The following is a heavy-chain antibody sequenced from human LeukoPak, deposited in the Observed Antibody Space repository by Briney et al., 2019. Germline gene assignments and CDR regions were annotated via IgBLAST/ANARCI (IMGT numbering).Heavy chain of an antibody. J-gene: IGHJ4*02. CDR2: IGGGGDTT. CDR3: AKGVRRYDFWSGYSFLDY. CDR1: GFTFSNYA. Sequence: GGSLRLSCAASGFTFSNYALSWVRQAPGKGLEWVSGIGGGGDTTYYADSVKGRFTISRDNSKNTLYLQMNSLRAEDTAVYYCAKGVRRYDFWSGYSFLDYWGQGTLVTVSS. V-gene: IGHV3-23*01. D-gene: IGHD3-3*01.